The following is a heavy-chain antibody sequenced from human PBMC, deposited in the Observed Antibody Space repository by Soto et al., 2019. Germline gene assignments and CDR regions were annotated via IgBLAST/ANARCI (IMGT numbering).Heavy chain of an antibody. Sequence: QVQLVQSGAEVKKHGSSVKVSCKASGGTFNTYTISWVRQVPGQGLEWMGGIMPLYAKPTYAQPFLGRLTIAADEHTSTGDMELSSLRSEDTALYYCASLNNWSSGDGRIDVWGRGTAVSVSS. V-gene: IGHV1-69*01. J-gene: IGHJ6*02. D-gene: IGHD1-26*01. CDR3: ASLNNWSSGDGRIDV. CDR2: IMPLYAKP. CDR1: GGTFNTYT.